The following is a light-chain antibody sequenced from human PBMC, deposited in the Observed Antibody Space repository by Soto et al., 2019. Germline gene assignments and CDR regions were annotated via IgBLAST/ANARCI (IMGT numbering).Light chain of an antibody. CDR3: LSFTSSFNYL. CDR2: DVT. CDR1: SSDVGGYNY. J-gene: IGLJ1*01. Sequence: QSVLTQPASVSGSPGQSITISCTGTSSDVGGYNYVSWYQHHPGKAPKLMIYDVTNRPSGVSIRFSGSKSGTTASLTLSGLQAEHEADYYCLSFTSSFNYLFGNGTKGTVL. V-gene: IGLV2-14*03.